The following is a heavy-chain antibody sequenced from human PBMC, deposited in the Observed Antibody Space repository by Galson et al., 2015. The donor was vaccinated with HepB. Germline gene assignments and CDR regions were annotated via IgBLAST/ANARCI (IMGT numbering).Heavy chain of an antibody. Sequence: SLRLSCAASGFTFSSYAMSWVRQAPGKGLGWVSTISGSGGSTYYADSVKGRFTISRDNSKNTLFLQMNSLRAEDTAVYYCAKDLVGATYFDYWGQGTLVTVSS. CDR1: GFTFSSYA. CDR2: ISGSGGST. D-gene: IGHD1-26*01. V-gene: IGHV3-23*01. J-gene: IGHJ4*02. CDR3: AKDLVGATYFDY.